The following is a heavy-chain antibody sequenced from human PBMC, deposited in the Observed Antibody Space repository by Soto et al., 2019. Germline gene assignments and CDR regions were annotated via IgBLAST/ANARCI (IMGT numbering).Heavy chain of an antibody. CDR1: GSTFTDFT. CDR3: ARRPDAFDI. V-gene: IGHV3-23*01. Sequence: GSLRLSCAGSGSTFTDFTMTWVRQAPGKGLEWVSAISGDGLSTYYAGSVKGRFTISRDNSKTTLYLQMNSLRAEDTAVYYCARRPDAFDIWGRGTVVTVSS. CDR2: ISGDGLST. J-gene: IGHJ3*02.